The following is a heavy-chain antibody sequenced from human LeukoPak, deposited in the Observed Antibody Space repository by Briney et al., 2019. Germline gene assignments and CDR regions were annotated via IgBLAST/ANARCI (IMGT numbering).Heavy chain of an antibody. CDR3: AKDMDGYGAKDY. CDR2: ISGGGVTT. J-gene: IGHJ4*02. CDR1: GFTSIAYA. Sequence: PGGSLRLSCVGSGFTSIAYALTWARQAPGKGLEWVSGISGGGVTTYYADSVKGRFTISRDNSKNTLYLQMNSLRAEDTAVYYCAKDMDGYGAKDYWGQGTLVTVSS. V-gene: IGHV3-23*01. D-gene: IGHD4-17*01.